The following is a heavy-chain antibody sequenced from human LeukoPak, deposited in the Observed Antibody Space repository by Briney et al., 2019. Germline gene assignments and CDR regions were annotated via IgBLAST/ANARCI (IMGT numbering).Heavy chain of an antibody. CDR3: ARGAREVASDYYYGLDV. Sequence: ASVKVSCTSSGFTFNIYGFTWVRQAPGQGLEWMGRINAYNGDTNYAQKFQGRVTMTTDTSTSTAYMELRSLTSDDTAVYYCARGAREVASDYYYGLDVWGQGTTVTVSS. J-gene: IGHJ6*02. V-gene: IGHV1-18*01. CDR2: INAYNGDT. D-gene: IGHD2-15*01. CDR1: GFTFNIYG.